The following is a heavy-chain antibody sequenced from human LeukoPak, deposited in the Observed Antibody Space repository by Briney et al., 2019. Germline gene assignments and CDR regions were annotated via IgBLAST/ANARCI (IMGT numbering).Heavy chain of an antibody. J-gene: IGHJ6*02. V-gene: IGHV3-74*01. Sequence: GGSLRLSCAASGFTFSSYWMHWVRQAPGKGLVWVSRINSDGSSTSYADSVKGRFTISRDNAKNTLYLQMNSLRAEDTAVYYCATLRCSSTSSYTYYYYYGMDVWGQGTTVTVSS. CDR3: ATLRCSSTSSYTYYYYYGMDV. D-gene: IGHD2-2*02. CDR1: GFTFSSYW. CDR2: INSDGSST.